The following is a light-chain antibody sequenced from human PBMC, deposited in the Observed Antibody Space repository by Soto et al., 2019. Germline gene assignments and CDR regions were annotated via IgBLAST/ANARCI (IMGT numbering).Light chain of an antibody. CDR2: DVS. V-gene: IGLV2-11*01. J-gene: IGLJ1*01. CDR3: CSSAGTFYV. Sequence: QSALTQPRSVSGSPGQSVTISCTGTSSDIGGNISVSWFQQHPGKAPKLMIYDVSKRPSGVPDSFSGSKSGNTASLTISGLQAEDEADYYCCSSAGTFYVFGTGTKVTVL. CDR1: SSDIGGNIS.